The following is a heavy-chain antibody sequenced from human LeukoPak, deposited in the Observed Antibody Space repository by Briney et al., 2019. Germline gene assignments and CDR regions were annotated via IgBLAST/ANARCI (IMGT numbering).Heavy chain of an antibody. D-gene: IGHD2-2*01. V-gene: IGHV3-15*01. J-gene: IGHJ4*02. CDR2: IKSETDGGTT. CDR1: GFTFGNAW. Sequence: PGGSLRLSCAASGFTFGNAWMSWVRQAPGKGLEWVGRIKSETDGGTTDYAAPVKSRFTISSDDSKNTLYLQMNTLKTEDTAVYYCTTGASHSLDYWGQGTLVTVSS. CDR3: TTGASHSLDY.